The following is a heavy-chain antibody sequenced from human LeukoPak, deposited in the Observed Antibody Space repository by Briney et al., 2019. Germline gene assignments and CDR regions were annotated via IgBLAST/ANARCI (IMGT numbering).Heavy chain of an antibody. J-gene: IGHJ4*02. V-gene: IGHV3-33*06. Sequence: GGSLRLSCAASGFTFSSYGMHWVHQAPGKGLEWVAVIWYDGSNKYYADSVKGRFTISRDNSKNTLYLQMNSLRAEDTAVYYCAKAQDTAMALDYWGQGTLVTVSS. CDR1: GFTFSSYG. CDR2: IWYDGSNK. CDR3: AKAQDTAMALDY. D-gene: IGHD5-18*01.